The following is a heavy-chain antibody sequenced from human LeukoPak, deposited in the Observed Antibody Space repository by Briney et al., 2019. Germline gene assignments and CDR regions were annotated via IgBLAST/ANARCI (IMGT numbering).Heavy chain of an antibody. Sequence: PGRSLRLSCAASGFTFDDYAMHWVRQAPGKGLEWVSGISWNSGSIGYADSVKGRFTISRDNAKNSLYLQMNSLRAEDTALYYCAKDFQAGGWLFIPRNYYYGMDVWGQGTTVTVSS. CDR2: ISWNSGSI. J-gene: IGHJ6*02. CDR3: AKDFQAGGWLFIPRNYYYGMDV. D-gene: IGHD3-22*01. CDR1: GFTFDDYA. V-gene: IGHV3-9*01.